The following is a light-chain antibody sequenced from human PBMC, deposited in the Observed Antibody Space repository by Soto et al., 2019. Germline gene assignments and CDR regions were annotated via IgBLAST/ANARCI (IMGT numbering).Light chain of an antibody. CDR3: GAWDNSLSIVI. J-gene: IGLJ2*01. CDR2: DND. CDR1: SSNVGINY. Sequence: QSVLTQPPSVSAAPGQKVTISCSGSSSNVGINYVSWYLHLPGTAPKLLIYDNDRRPSGIPDRFSGSKSGTSATLGITGLQTGDEAEYYCGAWDNSLSIVIFGGGTQLTVL. V-gene: IGLV1-51*01.